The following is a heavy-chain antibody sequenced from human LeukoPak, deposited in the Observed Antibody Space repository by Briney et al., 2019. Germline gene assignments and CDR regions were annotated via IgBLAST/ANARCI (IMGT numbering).Heavy chain of an antibody. J-gene: IGHJ4*02. CDR1: GFSFSGHW. CDR3: ARGPNSNWSGLDF. V-gene: IGHV3-74*01. Sequence: GGSLRLSCTASGFSFSGHWMHWARQLPGKGLVWVSRISPTGSTTSYADSVEGRFTVSRDNAKNTLYLQVNNLRAEDTAVYYCARGPNSNWSGLDFWGQGTLLTVSS. CDR2: ISPTGSTT. D-gene: IGHD6-6*01.